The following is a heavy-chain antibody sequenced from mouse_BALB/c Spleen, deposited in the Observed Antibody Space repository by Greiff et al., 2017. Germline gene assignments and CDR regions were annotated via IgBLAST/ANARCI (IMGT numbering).Heavy chain of an antibody. V-gene: IGHV1-5*01. Sequence: EVQLQQSGTVLARPGASVKMSCKASGYTFTSYWMHWVKQRPGQGLEWIGAIYPGNSDTSYNQKFKGKAKLTAVTSTSTAYMELSSLTNEDSAVYYCTREKDGYYFFDYWGQGTTLTVSS. CDR3: TREKDGYYFFDY. CDR1: GYTFTSYW. CDR2: IYPGNSDT. J-gene: IGHJ2*01. D-gene: IGHD2-3*01.